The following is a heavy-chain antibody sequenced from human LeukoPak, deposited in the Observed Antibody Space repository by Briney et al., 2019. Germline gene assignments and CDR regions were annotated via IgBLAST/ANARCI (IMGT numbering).Heavy chain of an antibody. V-gene: IGHV4-4*07. CDR1: GGSISSYY. CDR2: ITTSGST. J-gene: IGHJ3*02. CDR3: ARDHIRYSSTSMSPFDI. Sequence: SETLSLTCTVSGGSISSYYWSWIRQPAGKGLEWIGRITTSGSTSYNPSLRSRVTISVDTSKNHFSLELSSVTAADTAVYYCARDHIRYSSTSMSPFDIWGQGTMVTISS. D-gene: IGHD6-13*01.